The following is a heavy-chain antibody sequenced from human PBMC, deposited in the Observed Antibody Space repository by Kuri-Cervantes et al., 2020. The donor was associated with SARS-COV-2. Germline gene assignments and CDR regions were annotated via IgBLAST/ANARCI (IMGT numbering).Heavy chain of an antibody. V-gene: IGHV4-39*01. CDR1: GGSISSSSYY. J-gene: IGHJ4*02. CDR2: IYYSGST. Sequence: GSLRLSCTVSGGSISSSSYYWGWIRQPPGKGLEWIGSIYYSGSTYYNPSLKSRVTISVDTSKNQFSLKLCSVTAADTAVYYCARHVRPEITIFGVVITADYFDYCGQGTLVTVSS. CDR3: ARHVRPEITIFGVVITADYFDY. D-gene: IGHD3-3*01.